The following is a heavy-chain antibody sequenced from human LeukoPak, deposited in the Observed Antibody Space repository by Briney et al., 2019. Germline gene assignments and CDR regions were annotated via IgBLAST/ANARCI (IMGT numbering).Heavy chain of an antibody. J-gene: IGHJ5*02. V-gene: IGHV4-30-2*01. CDR1: GGSISSGGYY. Sequence: PSETLSLICTVSGGSISSGGYYWSWIRQPPGKGLEWIGYIYHSGSTYYNPSLKSRVTISVDGSKNQFSLKLSSVTAADTAVYYCARARARDIVVVPAIEPWFDPWGQGTLVTVSS. CDR3: ARARARDIVVVPAIEPWFDP. CDR2: IYHSGST. D-gene: IGHD2-2*01.